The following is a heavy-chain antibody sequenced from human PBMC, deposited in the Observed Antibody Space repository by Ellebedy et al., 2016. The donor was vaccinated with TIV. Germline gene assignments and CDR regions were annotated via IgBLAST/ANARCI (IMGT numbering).Heavy chain of an antibody. V-gene: IGHV1-69*13. D-gene: IGHD6-19*01. J-gene: IGHJ6*02. CDR3: ARDVNSSGWPGGYYYYGMDV. CDR2: IIPIFGTA. Sequence: ASVKVSCKASGYTFTGYYMHWVRQAPGQGLEWMGGIIPIFGTANYAQKFQGRVTITADESTSTAYMELSSLRSEDTAVYYCARDVNSSGWPGGYYYYGMDVWGQGTTVTVSS. CDR1: GYTFTGYY.